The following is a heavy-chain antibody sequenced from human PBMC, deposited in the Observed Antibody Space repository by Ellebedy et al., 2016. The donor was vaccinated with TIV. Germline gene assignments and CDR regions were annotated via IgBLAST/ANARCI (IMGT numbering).Heavy chain of an antibody. D-gene: IGHD1-7*01. Sequence: ASVKVSCKASGYTFTSYAMNWVRQAPGQRLEWMGWINAGNGNTIYSQKFQGRVTITRDTSASTAYMELSSLRSEDTAVYYCARRIGTTLGYYYYGMDVWGQGTTVTVSS. CDR2: INAGNGNT. J-gene: IGHJ6*02. CDR3: ARRIGTTLGYYYYGMDV. CDR1: GYTFTSYA. V-gene: IGHV1-3*01.